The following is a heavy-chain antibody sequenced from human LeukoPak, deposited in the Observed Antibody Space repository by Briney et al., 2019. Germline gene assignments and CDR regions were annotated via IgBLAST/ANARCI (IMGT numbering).Heavy chain of an antibody. CDR3: ARGGTYYDILTGRKAFDI. V-gene: IGHV3-30*04. D-gene: IGHD3-9*01. J-gene: IGHJ3*02. CDR2: ILYDGSNK. CDR1: GFTFSSYA. Sequence: PGMSLRLSCAAAGFTFSSYAMEWVRQAPGNGLEWVAVILYDGSNKYYADSVKGRFTISGDNYKNTLYLQMYSLRAEDTAVYYCARGGTYYDILTGRKAFDIWGQGTMVTVSS.